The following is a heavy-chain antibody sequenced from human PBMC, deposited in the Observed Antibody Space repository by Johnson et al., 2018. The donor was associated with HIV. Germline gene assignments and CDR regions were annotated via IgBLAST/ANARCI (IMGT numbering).Heavy chain of an antibody. CDR2: ISWNSGNI. Sequence: EVQLVESGGGLVQPGGSLRLSCAASGFTVSSNYMSWVRQAPGKGLEWVSGISWNSGNIDYADSMKGRFTISRDNAKNSLYPQMNSLRAEDTAVYYSAKGVVPAAADAFDIWGQGTMVTVSS. J-gene: IGHJ3*02. CDR3: AKGVVPAAADAFDI. V-gene: IGHV3-48*04. CDR1: GFTVSSNY. D-gene: IGHD2-2*01.